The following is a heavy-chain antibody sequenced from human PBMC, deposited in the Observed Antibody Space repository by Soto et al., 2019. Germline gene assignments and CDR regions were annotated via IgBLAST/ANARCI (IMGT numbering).Heavy chain of an antibody. CDR1: GYSFTSYW. Sequence: LKISCKGSGYSFTSYWIGWVRQMPGKGLEWMGIIYPGDSDTRYSPSFQGQVTISADKSISTAYLQWSGLKASDTAMYYCARQSRGYCSSTSCYRGWFDPWGQGTLVTVSS. CDR2: IYPGDSDT. V-gene: IGHV5-51*01. CDR3: ARQSRGYCSSTSCYRGWFDP. D-gene: IGHD2-2*02. J-gene: IGHJ5*02.